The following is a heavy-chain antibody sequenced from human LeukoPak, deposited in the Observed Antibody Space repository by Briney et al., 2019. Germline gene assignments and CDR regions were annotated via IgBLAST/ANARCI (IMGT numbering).Heavy chain of an antibody. CDR3: ARERKRGYSGYDLRLGFDY. CDR1: GGSFSGYY. D-gene: IGHD5-12*01. CDR2: INHSGST. Sequence: PSETLSLTCAVYGGSFSGYYWSWIRQPPGKGLEWIGEINHSGSTNYNPSLKSRVTISVDTSKNQFSLKLSSVTAADTAVYYCARERKRGYSGYDLRLGFDYWGQGTLVTVSS. J-gene: IGHJ4*02. V-gene: IGHV4-34*01.